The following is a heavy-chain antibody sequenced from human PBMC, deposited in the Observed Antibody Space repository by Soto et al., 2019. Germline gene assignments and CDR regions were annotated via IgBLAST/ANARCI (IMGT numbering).Heavy chain of an antibody. V-gene: IGHV4-39*01. Sequence: QLQLQESGPGLVKPSETLSLSCTVSGVSISSSSFYWGWIRQPPGKGLEWIGGMYYSGNTYYSPSLKRRVTTSMDTSKSQCSLRLSSVTAADTAMYYCVRLSSGWFHFDYWGQGTLVTVSS. CDR2: MYYSGNT. D-gene: IGHD6-19*01. CDR3: VRLSSGWFHFDY. J-gene: IGHJ4*02. CDR1: GVSISSSSFY.